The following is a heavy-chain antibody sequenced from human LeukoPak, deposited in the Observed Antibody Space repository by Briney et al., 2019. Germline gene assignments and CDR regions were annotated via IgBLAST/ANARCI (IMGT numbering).Heavy chain of an antibody. CDR1: GFTFSSYA. V-gene: IGHV3-23*01. CDR3: ARDQGTYGGPGMDV. J-gene: IGHJ6*02. D-gene: IGHD4-23*01. CDR2: ISGSGGST. Sequence: PGGSLRLSCAASGFTFSSYAMSWVRQAPGKGLEWVSAISGSGGSTYYADSVKGRFTISRDNSKNTLYLQMNSLRAEDTAVYYCARDQGTYGGPGMDVWGQGTTVTVSS.